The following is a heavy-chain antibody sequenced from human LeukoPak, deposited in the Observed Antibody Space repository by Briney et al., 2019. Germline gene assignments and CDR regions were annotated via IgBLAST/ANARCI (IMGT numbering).Heavy chain of an antibody. D-gene: IGHD6-13*01. CDR3: AKVIAAAGSYYFDY. Sequence: GGSLRLSCAASGFTFSSSGMNWVRQAPGKGLEWISYISSSSTTIYYADSVKGRFTISRDNAKNSLYLQMNSLRAEDTAVYYCAKVIAAAGSYYFDYWGQGTLVTVSS. CDR1: GFTFSSSG. CDR2: ISSSSTTI. V-gene: IGHV3-48*04. J-gene: IGHJ4*02.